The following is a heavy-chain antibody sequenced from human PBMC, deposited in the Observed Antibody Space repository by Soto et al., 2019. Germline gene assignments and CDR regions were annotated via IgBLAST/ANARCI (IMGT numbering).Heavy chain of an antibody. J-gene: IGHJ4*01. Sequence: SETLSLTCTVSAVSISNDGYFWTWIRQRPGKGPEWIGYISNSGSSFSNPALRSRLAFSIDTSKNQFSLKLTSMTAADTAIYYCAIRVPRRSSLGAFDY. CDR1: AVSISNDGYF. D-gene: IGHD1-26*01. CDR2: ISNSGSS. V-gene: IGHV4-31*03. CDR3: AIRVPRRSSLGAFDY.